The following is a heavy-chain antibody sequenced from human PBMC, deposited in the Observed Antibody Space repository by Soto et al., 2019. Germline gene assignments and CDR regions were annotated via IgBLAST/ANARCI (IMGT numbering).Heavy chain of an antibody. CDR1: GGSISSYY. D-gene: IGHD2-15*01. CDR2: IYYSGST. J-gene: IGHJ6*03. CDR3: ARSYRRYCSGGSCYSYYYSYMDV. V-gene: IGHV4-59*01. Sequence: QVQLQESGPGLVKPSETLSLTCTVSGGSISSYYWSWIRQPPGKGLEWIGYIYYSGSTNYNPSLKGRVTISVDTSKNQSSLKLSSVTAADTAVYYCARSYRRYCSGGSCYSYYYSYMDVWGKGTTVTVSS.